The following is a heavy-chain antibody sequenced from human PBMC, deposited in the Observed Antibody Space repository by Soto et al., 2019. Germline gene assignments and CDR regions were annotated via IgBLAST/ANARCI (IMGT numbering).Heavy chain of an antibody. D-gene: IGHD2-8*01. CDR2: IRGSGGST. J-gene: IGHJ4*02. CDR1: RFTFSSYA. Sequence: GGSLRLSCAASRFTFSSYAMSWVRQAPGKGLDWVSAIRGSGGSTYYADSVKGRFTISRDNSKNTLYLQMNCLRAEDTAVYYCAGEYCANGVCYAYFDYWGQGALVTVSS. V-gene: IGHV3-23*01. CDR3: AGEYCANGVCYAYFDY.